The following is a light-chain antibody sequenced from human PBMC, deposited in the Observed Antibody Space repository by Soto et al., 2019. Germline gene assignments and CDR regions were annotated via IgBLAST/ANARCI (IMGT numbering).Light chain of an antibody. CDR2: KAS. V-gene: IGKV1-5*03. CDR3: QQFNTWT. Sequence: DIQMTQSPSTLSASVGDRVTITCRASQRISDWLAWYQQKPGKAPKLLIYKASSLESGVPSRFSGSGSGTEFTLTISSLQPDDFGSYYCQQFNTWTFGQGTKVEIK. J-gene: IGKJ1*01. CDR1: QRISDW.